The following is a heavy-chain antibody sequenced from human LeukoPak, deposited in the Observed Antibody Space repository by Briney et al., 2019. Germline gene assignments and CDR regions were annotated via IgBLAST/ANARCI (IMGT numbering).Heavy chain of an antibody. J-gene: IGHJ4*02. Sequence: PGGSLRLSCAASGFTVSSNYMSWVRQAPGKGLEWIGNIYYSGSTYYNASLQSRVTISIDTSKNQFSLRLNSVTAADTAMYFCVKSGGYGLIDYWGQGTLVTVSS. D-gene: IGHD1-26*01. CDR3: VKSGGYGLIDY. CDR2: IYYSGST. CDR1: GFTVSSNY. V-gene: IGHV4-59*04.